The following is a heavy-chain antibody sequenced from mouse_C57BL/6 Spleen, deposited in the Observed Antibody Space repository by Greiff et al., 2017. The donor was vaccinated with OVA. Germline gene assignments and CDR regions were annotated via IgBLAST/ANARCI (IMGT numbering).Heavy chain of an antibody. CDR3: ARWITEYFDV. D-gene: IGHD1-1*01. CDR1: GYTFTDYY. J-gene: IGHJ1*03. Sequence: EVQLQQSGPELVKPGASVKISCKASGYTFTDYYMNWVKQSHGKSLEWIGDINPNNGGTSYNQKFKGKATLTVDKSSSTAYMELRSLTSEDSAVYYCARWITEYFDVWGTGTTVTVSS. CDR2: INPNNGGT. V-gene: IGHV1-26*01.